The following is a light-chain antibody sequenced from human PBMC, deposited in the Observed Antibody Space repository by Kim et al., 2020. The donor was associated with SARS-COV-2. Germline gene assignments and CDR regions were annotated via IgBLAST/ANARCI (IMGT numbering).Light chain of an antibody. Sequence: TARITRGGDNTGDKRSHWYLQKQGQAPLLVIYFDRDRPSGSPVRFSGSNAGIAATLAISRVEAGDEADYYCQVWDSGGDHVVFGGGTQLTVL. CDR3: QVWDSGGDHVV. CDR2: FDR. V-gene: IGLV3-21*04. CDR1: NTGDKR. J-gene: IGLJ2*01.